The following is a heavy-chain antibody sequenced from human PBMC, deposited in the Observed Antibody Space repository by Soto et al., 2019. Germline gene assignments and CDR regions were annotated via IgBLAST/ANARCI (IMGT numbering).Heavy chain of an antibody. J-gene: IGHJ4*02. Sequence: EVQLVESGGGLVQPGGSLRLSCAASGFTFSSYWMSWVRQAPGKGLEWVANIKQDVSEKYYVDSVKGRFTISRDNAKNSLYLQMKSLRAEDTAVYYCSREWHSGWFDYWGQGTLVTVSS. CDR3: SREWHSGWFDY. CDR2: IKQDVSEK. CDR1: GFTFSSYW. V-gene: IGHV3-7*03. D-gene: IGHD6-19*01.